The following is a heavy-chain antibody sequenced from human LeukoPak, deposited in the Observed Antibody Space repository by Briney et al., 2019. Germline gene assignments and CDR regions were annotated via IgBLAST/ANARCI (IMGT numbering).Heavy chain of an antibody. D-gene: IGHD3-10*02. J-gene: IGHJ3*02. Sequence: GRSLRLSCAASGFTFSSYGMHWVRQAPGKGLEWVAVISFDGSNKYYADSVKGRFTVSRDNSKNTLYLQMNSLRAEDMAVYYCAKASRYLGSGSYYRDAFDIWGQGTMVTVSS. CDR1: GFTFSSYG. V-gene: IGHV3-30*18. CDR2: ISFDGSNK. CDR3: AKASRYLGSGSYYRDAFDI.